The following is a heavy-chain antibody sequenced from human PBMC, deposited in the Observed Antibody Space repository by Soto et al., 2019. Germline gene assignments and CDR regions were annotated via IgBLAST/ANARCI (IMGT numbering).Heavy chain of an antibody. CDR3: AKNLYEVGAHSHRDYYYGMDV. Sequence: PGGSLRLSCAASGFTFSSYAMSWVRQAPGKGLEWVSAISGSGGSTYYAGSVKGRFTISRDNSKNTLYLQMNSLRAEDTAVYYCAKNLYEVGAHSHRDYYYGMDVWGQGTTVTVSS. J-gene: IGHJ6*02. CDR1: GFTFSSYA. D-gene: IGHD1-26*01. V-gene: IGHV3-23*01. CDR2: ISGSGGST.